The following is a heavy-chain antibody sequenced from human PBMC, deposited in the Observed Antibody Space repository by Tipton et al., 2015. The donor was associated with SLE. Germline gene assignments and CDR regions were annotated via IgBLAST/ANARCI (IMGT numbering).Heavy chain of an antibody. Sequence: QLVQSGPEVKKPGASVKVSCKTSGYTFTGYYVHWVRQAPGQGLEWMGWINPNSGGTKYAQKFQGRVTMTRDTSISTAYMELSRLRSDDTAVYYCARDTGGIAVDYYFDYRGQGTLVTVSS. CDR3: ARDTGGIAVDYYFDY. J-gene: IGHJ4*02. CDR2: INPNSGGT. D-gene: IGHD6-19*01. CDR1: GYTFTGYY. V-gene: IGHV1-2*02.